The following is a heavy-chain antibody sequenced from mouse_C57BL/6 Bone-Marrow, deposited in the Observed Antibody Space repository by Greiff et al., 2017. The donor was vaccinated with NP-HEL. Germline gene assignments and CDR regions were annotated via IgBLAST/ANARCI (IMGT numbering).Heavy chain of an antibody. CDR2: IHPNSGST. CDR3: ARERGPGNYREFAY. Sequence: QVQLQQPGAELVKPGASVKLSCKASGYTFTSYWMHWVKQRPGQGLEWIGMIHPNSGSTNYNEKFKSKATLTVDKSSSTAYMQLSSLTSEDSAVYDCARERGPGNYREFAYWGQGTLVTVSA. J-gene: IGHJ3*01. CDR1: GYTFTSYW. V-gene: IGHV1-64*01. D-gene: IGHD2-1*01.